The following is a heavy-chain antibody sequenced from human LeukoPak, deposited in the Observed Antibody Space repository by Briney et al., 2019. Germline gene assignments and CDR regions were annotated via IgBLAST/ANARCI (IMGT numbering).Heavy chain of an antibody. J-gene: IGHJ4*02. CDR1: GFTFSDYY. V-gene: IGHV3-11*01. CDR2: ISSSGSTI. CDR3: ATSSGYYPHFDY. D-gene: IGHD3-22*01. Sequence: GGSLRLSCAASGFTFSDYYMSWIRQAPGKGLEWVSYISSSGSTIYYADSVKGRFTISRDNAKNSLYLQMNSLRAKDTAVYYCATSSGYYPHFDYWGQGTLVTVSS.